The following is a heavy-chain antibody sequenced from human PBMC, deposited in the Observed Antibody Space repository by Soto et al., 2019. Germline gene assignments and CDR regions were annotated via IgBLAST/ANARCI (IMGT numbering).Heavy chain of an antibody. CDR2: IYPSGSA. V-gene: IGHV4-4*02. CDR1: GASVSSSTW. Sequence: QVQLRQSGPGLVKPSGTLSLTCAVSGASVSSSTWWSWVRQSPGKGLEWIGEIYPSGSANYNPSLKGRATISVDKSNNQFSLKMRYMTAADTAVYYCATLPPRIELRILPIPTWGQGTLVSVSS. D-gene: IGHD2-15*01. J-gene: IGHJ5*02. CDR3: ATLPPRIELRILPIPT.